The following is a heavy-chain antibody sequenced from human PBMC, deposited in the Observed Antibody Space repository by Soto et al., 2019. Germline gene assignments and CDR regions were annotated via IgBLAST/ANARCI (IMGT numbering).Heavy chain of an antibody. V-gene: IGHV4-4*07. J-gene: IGHJ5*02. D-gene: IGHD1-1*01. Sequence: SETLSLPCTVSGASISGFYWSWIRKSAGKGLEWIGRIYATGTTDYNPSLKSRVMMSVDTSKKQFSLKLRSVTAADTAVYYCVRDGTKTLRDWFDPWGQGISVTVPQ. CDR2: IYATGTT. CDR3: VRDGTKTLRDWFDP. CDR1: GASISGFY.